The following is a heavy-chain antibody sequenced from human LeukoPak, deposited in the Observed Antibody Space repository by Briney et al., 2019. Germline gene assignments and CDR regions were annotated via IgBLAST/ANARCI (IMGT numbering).Heavy chain of an antibody. CDR2: ISANSGKT. Sequence: AASVKVSCKASGYTFTDNGISWVRQAPGEGLEWMGWISANSGKTNCAQRFQGRVTMTRETSSSTVYMELRSLRSDDTAVYFCARDKNYRFDYWGQGTLVSVTS. CDR3: ARDKNYRFDY. D-gene: IGHD3-16*02. J-gene: IGHJ4*02. CDR1: GYTFTDNG. V-gene: IGHV1-18*01.